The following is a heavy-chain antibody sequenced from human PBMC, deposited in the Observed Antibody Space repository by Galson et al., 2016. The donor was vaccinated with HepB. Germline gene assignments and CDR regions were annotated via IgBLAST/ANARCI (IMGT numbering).Heavy chain of an antibody. Sequence: SLRLSCAASGFTLTYAWMSWVRQAPGKGLEWVGRIISKTDGRTTDYAAPVKGRFTISRDDSRNTVYLQMNSLKTEDTAVYYCATFSTTMTLHWGPGTLVTVSS. CDR3: ATFSTTMTLH. V-gene: IGHV3-15*01. CDR1: GFTLTYAW. D-gene: IGHD4-17*01. CDR2: IISKTDGRTT. J-gene: IGHJ4*02.